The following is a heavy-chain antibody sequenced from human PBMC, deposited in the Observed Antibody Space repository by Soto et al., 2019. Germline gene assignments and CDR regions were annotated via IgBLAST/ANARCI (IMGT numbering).Heavy chain of an antibody. Sequence: PGGSLRLSCGTSGFSFVNYGMGWVRQAPGKGLEWVSGISSSGGRTYFADSVRGRFTISRDNSKNTMYLQMDSLRVEDTAVYYCARLPGSGSYLYYYYGMDVWGRGTTVTVSS. J-gene: IGHJ6*02. CDR3: ARLPGSGSYLYYYYGMDV. CDR2: ISSSGGRT. CDR1: GFSFVNYG. V-gene: IGHV3-23*01. D-gene: IGHD3-10*01.